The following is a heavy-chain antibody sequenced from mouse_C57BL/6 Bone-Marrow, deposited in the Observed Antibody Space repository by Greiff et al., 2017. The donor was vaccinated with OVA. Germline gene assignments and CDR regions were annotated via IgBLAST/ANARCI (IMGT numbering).Heavy chain of an antibody. CDR3: ARDGGTYAMDY. CDR2: SRNKANDYTT. CDR1: GFTFSDFY. D-gene: IGHD3-1*01. J-gene: IGHJ4*01. Sequence: DVKLVESGGGLVQSGRSLRLSCATSGFTFSDFYMEWVRQAPGKGLEWIAASRNKANDYTTEYSASVKGRFIVSRDTSQSILYLQMNALRAEDTAIYYCARDGGTYAMDYWGQGTSVTVSS. V-gene: IGHV7-1*01.